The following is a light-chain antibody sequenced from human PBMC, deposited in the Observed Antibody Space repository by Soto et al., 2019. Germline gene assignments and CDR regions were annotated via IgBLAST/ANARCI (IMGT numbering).Light chain of an antibody. CDR3: QQYGGSPRT. Sequence: EIVLTQSPGTLSLSPGERDTLSCRASQSVSNNYLAWYQQKPGQAPRLLIYGASSRATGIPDRFSGSGSGTEFTLTISRLEPEDFAVFYCQQYGGSPRTFGQGTMVEIK. CDR1: QSVSNNY. CDR2: GAS. V-gene: IGKV3-20*01. J-gene: IGKJ1*01.